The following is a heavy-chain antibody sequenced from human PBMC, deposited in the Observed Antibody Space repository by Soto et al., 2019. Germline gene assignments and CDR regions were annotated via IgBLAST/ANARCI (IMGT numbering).Heavy chain of an antibody. CDR2: IKSKTDGGTT. CDR3: TTGHGLYYHDSSGPEWFDP. J-gene: IGHJ5*02. V-gene: IGHV3-15*01. Sequence: GGSLRLSCAASGFTFSNAWMSWVRQAPGKGLEWVGRIKSKTDGGTTDYAAPVKGRFTISRDDSKNTLYLQMNSLKTEDTAVYYCTTGHGLYYHDSSGPEWFDPWGQGTLVTVSS. D-gene: IGHD3-22*01. CDR1: GFTFSNAW.